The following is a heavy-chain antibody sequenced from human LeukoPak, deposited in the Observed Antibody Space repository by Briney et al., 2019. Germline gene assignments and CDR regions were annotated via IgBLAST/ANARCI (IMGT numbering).Heavy chain of an antibody. CDR1: GFIFNNYA. V-gene: IGHV3-23*01. Sequence: GGSLRLSCAASGFIFNNYAMSWVRQAPGKGLEWVSAVSGVGSSTYYADSVKGRFTISRDNSNNTLYLQMNSLRAEDTAVYHCAKWGYCSGGNCYCYYYMDVWGKGTTVTVSS. D-gene: IGHD2-15*01. CDR2: VSGVGSST. J-gene: IGHJ6*03. CDR3: AKWGYCSGGNCYCYYYMDV.